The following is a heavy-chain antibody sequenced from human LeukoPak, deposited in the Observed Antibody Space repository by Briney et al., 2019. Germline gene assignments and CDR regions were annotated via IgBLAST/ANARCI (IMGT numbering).Heavy chain of an antibody. CDR1: GGSISSYY. CDR3: ARVVSWEPLYYYYYYYMDV. J-gene: IGHJ6*03. V-gene: IGHV4-59*01. D-gene: IGHD1-26*01. CDR2: IYYSGST. Sequence: PSETLSLTCTVSGGSISSYYWSWIRQPPGKGLEWIGYIYYSGSTNYNPPLKSRVTISVDTSKNQFSLKLSSVTAADTAVYYCARVVSWEPLYYYYYYYMDVWGKGTTVTVSS.